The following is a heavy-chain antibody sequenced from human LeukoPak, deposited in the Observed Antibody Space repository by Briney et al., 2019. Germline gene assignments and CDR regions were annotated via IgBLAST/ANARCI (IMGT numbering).Heavy chain of an antibody. V-gene: IGHV3-30*02. D-gene: IGHD2-15*01. CDR2: IRYDGSNK. CDR3: AKDGRYCSGGSCPTDAFDI. CDR1: GFTFSSYG. Sequence: PGGSLRLSCAASGFTFSSYGMHWVRQAPGKGLEWVAFIRYDGSNKYYADSVKGRFTISRDNSKNTLYLQMNSLRAEDTAVYYCAKDGRYCSGGSCPTDAFDIWGQGTMVTVSS. J-gene: IGHJ3*02.